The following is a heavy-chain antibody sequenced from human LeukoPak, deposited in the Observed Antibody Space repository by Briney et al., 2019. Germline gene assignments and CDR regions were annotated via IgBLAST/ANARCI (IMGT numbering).Heavy chain of an antibody. CDR2: IYSSGST. Sequence: KASETLSLTCTVSGGSISSYYWSWIRQPAGKGLEWIGHIYSSGSTKYNPSLKSRVTMSVDMSKNQLSLKLSSVTAADTAVYYCAREMTTVTSMWFDPWGQGTLVTVSS. J-gene: IGHJ5*02. D-gene: IGHD4-4*01. CDR1: GGSISSYY. CDR3: AREMTTVTSMWFDP. V-gene: IGHV4-4*07.